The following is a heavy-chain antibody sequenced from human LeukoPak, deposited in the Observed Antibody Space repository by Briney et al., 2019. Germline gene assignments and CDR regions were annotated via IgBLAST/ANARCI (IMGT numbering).Heavy chain of an antibody. Sequence: PSQTLSLTCAVSGGSISSGGYSWSWIRQPPGKGPEWIGYIYYSGSTNYNPSLNSRVTISVDTSKNQFSLRLSSVTAADTAIYYCARAVSGRFDYWGQGTLVTVSS. CDR2: IYYSGST. CDR3: ARAVSGRFDY. J-gene: IGHJ4*02. CDR1: GGSISSGGYS. V-gene: IGHV4-30-4*07. D-gene: IGHD6-19*01.